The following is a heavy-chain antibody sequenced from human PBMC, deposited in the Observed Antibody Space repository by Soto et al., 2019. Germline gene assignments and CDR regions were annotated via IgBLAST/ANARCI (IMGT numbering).Heavy chain of an antibody. CDR2: ISAYNGNT. J-gene: IGHJ6*02. CDR3: ARVTGAAAGYYYYYYGMDV. D-gene: IGHD6-13*01. Sequence: QVQLVQSGAEVKKPGASVKVSCKASGYTFTSYGISWVRQAPGQGLEWMGWISAYNGNTNYAQKLQGRVTMTTDTSTSTDYMELRSLRSDDTAVYYCARVTGAAAGYYYYYYGMDVWGQGTTVTVSS. V-gene: IGHV1-18*01. CDR1: GYTFTSYG.